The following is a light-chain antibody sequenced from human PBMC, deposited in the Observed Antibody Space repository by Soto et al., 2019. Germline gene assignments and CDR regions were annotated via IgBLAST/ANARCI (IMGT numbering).Light chain of an antibody. CDR2: GNS. V-gene: IGLV1-40*01. J-gene: IGLJ2*01. CDR1: SSNIGAGYD. Sequence: QSVLTQPPSVSGAPGQRVTISCTGSSSNIGAGYDVHWYQQLPGTAPKLLIYGNSNRPSGVPDRFSGSKSGTSASLAITGLQPEDEADYYFQSYDSSLSGVVFGGGTKVTVL. CDR3: QSYDSSLSGVV.